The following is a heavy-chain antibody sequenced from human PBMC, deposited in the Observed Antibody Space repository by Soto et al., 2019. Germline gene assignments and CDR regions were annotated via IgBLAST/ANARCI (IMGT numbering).Heavy chain of an antibody. CDR2: IKSKTDGGTT. CDR3: TTASFLGYCTNGVCYTGWFDP. CDR1: GFTFSNAW. D-gene: IGHD2-8*01. Sequence: PGGSLRLSCAASGFTFSNAWMSWVRQAPGKGLEWVGRIKSKTDGGTTDYAAPVKGRFTISRDDSKNTLYLQMNSLKTEDTAVYYCTTASFLGYCTNGVCYTGWFDPWGQGTLVTVSS. J-gene: IGHJ5*02. V-gene: IGHV3-15*01.